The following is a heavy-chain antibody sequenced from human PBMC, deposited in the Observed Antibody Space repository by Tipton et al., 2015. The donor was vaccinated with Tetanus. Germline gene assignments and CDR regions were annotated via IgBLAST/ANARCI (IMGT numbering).Heavy chain of an antibody. Sequence: SLRLSCAASGFTFSSYVMHWVRQAPGKGLEWVAVISYDGRNKFYADSVKGRFTISRDNSKNMLFLQMNSMRAEDTAVYYCTSSLNTWYYYGVDVWGQGTTVTVSS. CDR2: ISYDGRNK. V-gene: IGHV3-30*03. CDR1: GFTFSSYV. J-gene: IGHJ6*02. CDR3: TSSLNTWYYYGVDV. D-gene: IGHD3-16*01.